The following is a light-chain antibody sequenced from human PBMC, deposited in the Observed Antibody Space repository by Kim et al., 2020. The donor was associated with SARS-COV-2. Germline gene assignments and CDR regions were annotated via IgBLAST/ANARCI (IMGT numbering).Light chain of an antibody. J-gene: IGKJ4*01. CDR1: QSVSSSY. V-gene: IGKV3D-7*01. CDR3: QQDYNLPLT. CDR2: GAS. Sequence: PGERVTLSCRASQSVSSSYLTWYQQKPGQAPRLLIYGASTRATGIPVRFSGSGSGTDFTLTISSLQPEDFAVYYCQQDYNLPLTFGGGTKVDIK.